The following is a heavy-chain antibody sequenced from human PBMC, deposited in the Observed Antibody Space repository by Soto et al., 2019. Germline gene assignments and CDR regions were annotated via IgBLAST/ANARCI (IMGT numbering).Heavy chain of an antibody. CDR1: GFSLTNTRMG. CDR2: IFSNDEK. J-gene: IGHJ6*02. V-gene: IGHV2-26*01. CDR3: ARMWDRWEHYYYYGMDV. D-gene: IGHD1-26*01. Sequence: SGPTLVNPTETLTLSCTVSGFSLTNTRMGVSWIRQPPGKALDWLAHIFSNDEKSYSTSLKSRLTISKDTSKSQVVLTMTNMEPVDTATYCWARMWDRWEHYYYYGMDVWGQGTTVTVSS.